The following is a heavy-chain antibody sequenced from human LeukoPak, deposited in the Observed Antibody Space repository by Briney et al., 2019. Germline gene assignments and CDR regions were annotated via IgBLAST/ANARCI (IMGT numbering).Heavy chain of an antibody. CDR3: ARRPVRGLYYFDH. CDR1: GGSISGYY. D-gene: IGHD3/OR15-3a*01. Sequence: SETLSLTCTVSGGSISGYYWSWIRQPPGKGLEWVGYIYYSGSTNYNPSLKSRVTISLDTSKNQFSLKLTSVTAADTAVYYCARRPVRGLYYFDHWGQGTLVTVSS. V-gene: IGHV4-59*08. CDR2: IYYSGST. J-gene: IGHJ4*02.